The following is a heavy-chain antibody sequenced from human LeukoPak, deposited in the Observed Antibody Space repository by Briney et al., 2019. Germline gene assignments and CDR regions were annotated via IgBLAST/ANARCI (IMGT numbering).Heavy chain of an antibody. D-gene: IGHD1-26*01. Sequence: SETLSLTCAVYGGSFSGYYWSWIRQPPGKGLEWIGEINHSGSTNYNPSLKSRVTISVDTSKNQFSLKLSSVTAADTAVYYCARWELLGESFDYWGQGTLVTVSS. CDR3: ARWELLGESFDY. CDR2: INHSGST. CDR1: GGSFSGYY. J-gene: IGHJ4*02. V-gene: IGHV4-34*01.